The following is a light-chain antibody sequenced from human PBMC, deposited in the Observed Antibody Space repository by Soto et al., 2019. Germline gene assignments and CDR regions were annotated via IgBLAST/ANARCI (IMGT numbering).Light chain of an antibody. J-gene: IGLJ1*01. CDR1: SSDVGGYNY. CDR3: TSYAGGNNV. V-gene: IGLV2-8*01. CDR2: EVT. Sequence: QSALTQPPSASGSLGQSVTISCTGTSSDVGGYNYVSWHQQHPGKAPKLMIYEVTKRPSGVPDRFSGSKSGNTASLTVSGLQAEDEADYYCTSYAGGNNVFGTGTKVTVL.